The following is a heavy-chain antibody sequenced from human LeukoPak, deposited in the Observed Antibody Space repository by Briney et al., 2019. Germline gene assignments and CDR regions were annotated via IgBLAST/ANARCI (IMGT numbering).Heavy chain of an antibody. CDR1: GFTFSSYS. CDR3: ARAVVLGGWNSFDY. J-gene: IGHJ4*02. Sequence: PGGSLRLSCAASGFTFSSYSMNWVRQAPGKGLEWGSYISSSGSTIYYADSVKGRFTISRDNAKNSMYLQMNSLRAEDTAVYYWARAVVLGGWNSFDYWGQGTLVTVSS. D-gene: IGHD1/OR15-1a*01. CDR2: ISSSGSTI. V-gene: IGHV3-48*04.